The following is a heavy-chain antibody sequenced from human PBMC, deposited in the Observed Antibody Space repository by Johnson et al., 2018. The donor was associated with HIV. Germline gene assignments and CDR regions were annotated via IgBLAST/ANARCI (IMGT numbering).Heavy chain of an antibody. V-gene: IGHV3-7*05. D-gene: IGHD6-13*01. CDR2: INQDGTGK. Sequence: MQLVESGGGWVQPGGSLRLSCAASGFSFSSSYMTWVRQAPGKGLEWVATINQDGTGKNYVYSVKGRFSISRDSTKNSLYLQMNSLRVEDTALYYCAKSLERIAAAGTRGAFDIWGQGTMVTVSS. CDR3: AKSLERIAAAGTRGAFDI. CDR1: GFSFSSSY. J-gene: IGHJ3*02.